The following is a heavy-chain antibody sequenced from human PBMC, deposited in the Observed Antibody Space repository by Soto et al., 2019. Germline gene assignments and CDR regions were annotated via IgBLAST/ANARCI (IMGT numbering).Heavy chain of an antibody. CDR2: IWYDGRNK. CDR1: GFTFRTYG. Sequence: QVQLVESGGGVVQPGTSLRLSCVASGFTFRTYGMHWVRQAPGKGLEWVTVIWYDGRNKYYADSVKGRFTISRDNSKNTVFLQMNSLRAEDTAVYYCARDLNHYFDHWGRGTLVTVSS. CDR3: ARDLNHYFDH. J-gene: IGHJ4*02. V-gene: IGHV3-33*01.